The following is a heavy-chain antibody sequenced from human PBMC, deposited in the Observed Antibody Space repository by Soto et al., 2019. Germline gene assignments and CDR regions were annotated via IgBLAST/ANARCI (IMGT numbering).Heavy chain of an antibody. CDR1: GYTFTSYG. V-gene: IGHV1-18*01. CDR3: AREPNYFDY. J-gene: IGHJ4*02. CDR2: ISAYNGNT. Sequence: QVQLVQSGAEVKKPGASVKVSCKASGYTFTSYGISWVRQAPGQGLEWMGWISAYNGNTKYAQKLQGRDTMTTDQSTSTAYMELRSQRSDDPAVYYCAREPNYFDYWGQGTLVTVSS.